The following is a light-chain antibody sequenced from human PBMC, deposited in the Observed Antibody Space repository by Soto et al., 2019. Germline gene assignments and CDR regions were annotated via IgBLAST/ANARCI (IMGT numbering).Light chain of an antibody. CDR2: LGS. CDR1: QRFLNSGGYNR. J-gene: IGKJ1*01. Sequence: IVVTASPPPLPVPTGEAASIFCRSSQRFLNSGGYNRKDWYLQEPGRSPQLLIYLGSNRASGVPDRFSGSGSGTDFTLTISRVEAEDVGVYYCMQALQTPWTFGQGTKVEIK. CDR3: MQALQTPWT. V-gene: IGKV2-28*01.